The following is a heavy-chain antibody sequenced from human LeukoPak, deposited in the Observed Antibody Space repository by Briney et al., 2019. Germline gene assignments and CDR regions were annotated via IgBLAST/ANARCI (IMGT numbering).Heavy chain of an antibody. CDR3: ARGDSDDSGDFRTFEF. D-gene: IGHD4-17*01. CDR2: IIPVLDVA. V-gene: IGHV1-69*10. J-gene: IGHJ4*02. Sequence: SVKVSCKVSGGTNYALSWLRQAPGQGLEWMGGIIPVLDVANSAQKFQGRVTFTADKSTNTGYMELSSLRSEDTAMYFCARGDSDDSGDFRTFEFWGQGTMVTVSS. CDR1: GGTNYA.